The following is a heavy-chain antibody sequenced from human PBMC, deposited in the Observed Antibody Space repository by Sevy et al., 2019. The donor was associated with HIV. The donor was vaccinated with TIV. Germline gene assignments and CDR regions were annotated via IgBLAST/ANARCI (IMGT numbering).Heavy chain of an antibody. J-gene: IGHJ6*02. CDR1: GYTFTGYY. CDR3: ARDTSHCTNGVCYYYGMVV. V-gene: IGHV1-2*02. Sequence: ASVKVSCKASGYTFTGYYMHWVRQAPGQGLEWMGWINPNSGGTNYAQKFQGRVTMTRDTSISTAYMELSRLRSDDTAVYYCARDTSHCTNGVCYYYGMVVWGQGTTVTVSS. CDR2: INPNSGGT. D-gene: IGHD2-8*01.